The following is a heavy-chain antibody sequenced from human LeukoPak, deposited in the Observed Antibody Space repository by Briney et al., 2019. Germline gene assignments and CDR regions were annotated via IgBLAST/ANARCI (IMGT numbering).Heavy chain of an antibody. CDR1: GFTFSNYW. V-gene: IGHV3-74*01. CDR3: AGSFDY. CDR2: INSDGSTT. J-gene: IGHJ4*02. Sequence: GGSLRLSXAASGFTFSNYWMHWVRQAPGKGLVWVSHINSDGSTTNYADSVKGRFTISRDNAKNTLYLQMNSLRAEDTAVYYCAGSFDYWGQGTLVTVSS.